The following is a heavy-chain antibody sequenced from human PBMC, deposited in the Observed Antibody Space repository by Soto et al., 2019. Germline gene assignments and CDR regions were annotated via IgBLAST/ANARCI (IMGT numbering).Heavy chain of an antibody. CDR2: IAYDGINK. CDR1: GFSFSRHA. D-gene: IGHD3-16*01. CDR3: AKALIILGGSQSSYFDY. J-gene: IGHJ4*02. Sequence: QVQLVESGGGVVQRGRSLRLSCAASGFSFSRHAMHWVRQAPGKGLEWVAVIAYDGINKYYADSVKGRFTISRDNSKDTLYLQMDSLRNEDTALYYCAKALIILGGSQSSYFDYWGQGAPVTVTS. V-gene: IGHV3-30-3*01.